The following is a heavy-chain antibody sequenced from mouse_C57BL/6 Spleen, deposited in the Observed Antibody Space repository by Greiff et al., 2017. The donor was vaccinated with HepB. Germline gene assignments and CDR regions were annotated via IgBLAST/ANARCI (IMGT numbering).Heavy chain of an antibody. Sequence: VQGVESGAELVKPGASVKLSCKASGYTFTSYWMQWVKQRPGQGLEWIGEIDPSDSYTNYNQKFKGKATLTVDTSSSTAYMQLSSLTSEDSAVYYCARRGSSYGYFDVWGTGTTVTVSS. CDR2: IDPSDSYT. V-gene: IGHV1-50*01. CDR3: ARRGSSYGYFDV. J-gene: IGHJ1*03. D-gene: IGHD1-1*01. CDR1: GYTFTSYW.